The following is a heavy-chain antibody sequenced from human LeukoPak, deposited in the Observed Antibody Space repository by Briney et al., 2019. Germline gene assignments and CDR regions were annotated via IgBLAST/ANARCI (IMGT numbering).Heavy chain of an antibody. D-gene: IGHD6-19*01. CDR2: MNPNSGNT. J-gene: IGHJ5*02. Sequence: GASVKVSCKASGYTFTTDDINWVRQASGQGLEWMGWMNPNSGNTGYTQKFQGRVTMTRNTSISTAYMELSSLRSEDTAVYYCARGRGSGHKENWFDPWGQGTLVTVSS. CDR3: ARGRGSGHKENWFDP. CDR1: GYTFTTDD. V-gene: IGHV1-8*01.